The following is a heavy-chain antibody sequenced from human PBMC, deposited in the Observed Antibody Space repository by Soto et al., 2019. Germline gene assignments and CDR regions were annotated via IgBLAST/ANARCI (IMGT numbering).Heavy chain of an antibody. Sequence: QVQLQESGPGLVKPSQTLSLTCTVSGGSVRRGNYYWSWIRQFPGKGLEWIGYISNSGRTHYNPSLMSRITILVDTSRNRFFLEWRSVTAADTALYYCARADDAPGSYYPDYWGQGTLVTVSS. J-gene: IGHJ4*02. CDR3: ARADDAPGSYYPDY. CDR2: ISNSGRT. D-gene: IGHD3-10*01. CDR1: GGSVRRGNYY. V-gene: IGHV4-31*03.